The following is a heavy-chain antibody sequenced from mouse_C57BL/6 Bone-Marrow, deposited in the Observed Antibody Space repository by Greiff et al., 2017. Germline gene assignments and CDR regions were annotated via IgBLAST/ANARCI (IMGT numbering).Heavy chain of an antibody. CDR1: GYTFTGYW. D-gene: IGHD1-1*01. CDR3: ARRTVVPRYWYFDV. Sequence: QVQLQQSGAELMKPGASVKLSCKATGYTFTGYWIEWVKQRPGHGLEWIGEILPGSGSTNYNQKFKDKATLTADKSSSTAYMQLSSLTYEDSAVYYCARRTVVPRYWYFDVWGTGTTVTVSS. J-gene: IGHJ1*03. V-gene: IGHV1-9*01. CDR2: ILPGSGST.